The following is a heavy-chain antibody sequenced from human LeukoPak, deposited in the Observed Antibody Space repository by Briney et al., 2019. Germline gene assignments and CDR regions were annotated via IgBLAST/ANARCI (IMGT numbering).Heavy chain of an antibody. CDR3: ARAPYTTGRSFYFDS. J-gene: IGHJ4*02. Sequence: GGSLRLSCAASGFTFRNYGMHWVRQAPGKGLKWVAIIWYDGSKNYYADSVKGRFTISRDNFNNTLYLQMNSLRAEDTALYYCARAPYTTGRSFYFDSWGQGTLVTVSS. CDR2: IWYDGSKN. CDR1: GFTFRNYG. D-gene: IGHD2-2*02. V-gene: IGHV3-33*01.